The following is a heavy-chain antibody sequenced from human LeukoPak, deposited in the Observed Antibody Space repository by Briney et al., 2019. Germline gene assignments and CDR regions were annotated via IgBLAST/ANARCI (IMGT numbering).Heavy chain of an antibody. D-gene: IGHD5-18*01. CDR2: ITGSGGST. V-gene: IGHV3-23*01. J-gene: IGHJ4*02. CDR1: GFTFTTYG. CDR3: ARQYISGQWYFDY. Sequence: GGSLGLSCAASGFTFTTYGMSWVRQAPGKGLEWVSAITGSGGSTYYADSVKGRFTISRDNSKNTLYLQMNSLIPEDTAVYYCARQYISGQWYFDYWGQGTLVTVSS.